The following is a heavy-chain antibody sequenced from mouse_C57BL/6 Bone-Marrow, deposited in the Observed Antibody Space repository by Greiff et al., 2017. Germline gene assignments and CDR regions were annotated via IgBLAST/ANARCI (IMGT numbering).Heavy chain of an antibody. CDR3: ARDRGITTVVDYYAMDY. V-gene: IGHV5-16*01. J-gene: IGHJ4*01. CDR1: GFTFSDYY. Sequence: EVKLMESEGGLVQPGSSMKLSCTASGFTFSDYYMAWVRQVPEKGLEWVANINYDGSSTYYLDSLKSRFIISRDNAENILYLQMSSLKSEDTATYYCARDRGITTVVDYYAMDYWGQGTSVTVSS. CDR2: INYDGSST. D-gene: IGHD1-1*01.